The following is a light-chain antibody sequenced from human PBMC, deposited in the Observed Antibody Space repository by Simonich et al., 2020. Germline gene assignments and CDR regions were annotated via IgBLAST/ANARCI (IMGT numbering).Light chain of an antibody. CDR2: DVI. CDR1: SSDVGGYNY. Sequence: QSALTQPVSVSGSPGQSITISCTGTSSDVGGYNYVSWYQQHPGKAPKLMIYDVIKRPSGVSNRFSGSKSGNTASLTISGLQAEDEADYYCSSYTSSSTWVFGGGTKLTVL. J-gene: IGLJ3*02. V-gene: IGLV2-14*01. CDR3: SSYTSSSTWV.